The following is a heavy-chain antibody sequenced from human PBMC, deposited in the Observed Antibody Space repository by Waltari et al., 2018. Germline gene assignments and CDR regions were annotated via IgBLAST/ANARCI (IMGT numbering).Heavy chain of an antibody. CDR2: IYTSGST. CDR3: ARDGSIQLWTGEYYFDY. CDR1: GGSISSGSYY. Sequence: QVQLQESGPGLVKPSQTLSLTCTVSGGSISSGSYYWSWIRQPAGKGLEWIGRIYTSGSTNYNPSLKSRVTISVDTSKNQFSLKLSSVTAADTAVYYCARDGSIQLWTGEYYFDYWGQGTLVTVSS. J-gene: IGHJ4*02. D-gene: IGHD5-18*01. V-gene: IGHV4-61*02.